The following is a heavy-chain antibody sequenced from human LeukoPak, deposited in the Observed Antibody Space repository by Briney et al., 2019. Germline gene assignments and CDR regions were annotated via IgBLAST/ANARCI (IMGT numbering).Heavy chain of an antibody. D-gene: IGHD2-15*01. J-gene: IGHJ4*02. Sequence: PGGSLRLSCVASEFSSNYYDMNLVRQAPGKGLEWVSYISTSSSTIYYADSVRGRFIISRDNAKNSLFLQMNSLRAEDTAVYYCARDRVLAGRPLDFWGQGTLVTVSS. CDR3: ARDRVLAGRPLDF. V-gene: IGHV3-48*01. CDR1: EFSSNYYD. CDR2: ISTSSSTI.